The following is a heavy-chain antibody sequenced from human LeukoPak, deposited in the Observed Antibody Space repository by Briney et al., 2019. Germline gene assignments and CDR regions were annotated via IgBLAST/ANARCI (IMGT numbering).Heavy chain of an antibody. CDR2: IIPIGGTT. CDR3: ARAYSGWSSDS. V-gene: IGHV1-46*01. CDR1: EYTFTTYY. D-gene: IGHD6-19*01. J-gene: IGHJ4*02. Sequence: GASVKVSCKASEYTFTTYYMHWVRQAPGQGLEWMGMIIPIGGTTTYAHKFQGRVTMTRDTSTSTVYMELSSLTSEDTAVYYCARAYSGWSSDSWGQGTLVTVSS.